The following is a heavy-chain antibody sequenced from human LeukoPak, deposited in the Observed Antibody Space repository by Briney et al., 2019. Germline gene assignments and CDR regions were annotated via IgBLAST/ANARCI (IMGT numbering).Heavy chain of an antibody. Sequence: GGSLRLSCAASGFTFSSYSMNWVRQAPGKGLEWVSSISSSSSYIYYADSVKGRFTISIDNAKNSLYLQMNSLRAEDTAVYYCARALTLGANWFDPWGQGTLVTVSS. CDR1: GFTFSSYS. J-gene: IGHJ5*02. CDR3: ARALTLGANWFDP. V-gene: IGHV3-21*01. CDR2: ISSSSSYI. D-gene: IGHD3-16*01.